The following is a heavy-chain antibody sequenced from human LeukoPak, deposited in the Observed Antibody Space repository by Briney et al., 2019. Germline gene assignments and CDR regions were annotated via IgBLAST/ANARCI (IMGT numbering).Heavy chain of an antibody. D-gene: IGHD4-17*01. CDR1: GLSSRSYW. CDR3: RTDRYGDYGDYIDY. CDR2: IKQDGTEK. J-gene: IGHJ4*02. V-gene: IGHV3-7*05. Sequence: GGSLRLSCATSGLSSRSYWMSWVREAPEKGPGWGANIKQDGTEKYYVDSAKGRFTISRDNAKNSLYLQMNSLRAEDTAVYYCRTDRYGDYGDYIDYGGQGTLVTVSS.